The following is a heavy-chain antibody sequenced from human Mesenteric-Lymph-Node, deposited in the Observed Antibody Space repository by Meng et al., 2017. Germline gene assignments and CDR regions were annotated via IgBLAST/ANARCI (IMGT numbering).Heavy chain of an antibody. V-gene: IGHV3-66*02. CDR1: GFTVSSNY. D-gene: IGHD3-9*01. CDR2: IYSGGST. J-gene: IGHJ4*02. CDR3: ASEDLDWLSI. Sequence: GGSLRLSCAASGFTVSSNYMSWVRQAPGKGLEWVSVIYSGGSTYYADSVKGRFTISRDNSKNTLYLQMNSLRDEDTAVHYCASEDLDWLSIWGQGTLVTVSS.